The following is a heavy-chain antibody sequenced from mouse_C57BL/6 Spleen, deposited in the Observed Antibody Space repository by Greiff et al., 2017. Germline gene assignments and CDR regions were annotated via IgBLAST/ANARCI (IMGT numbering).Heavy chain of an antibody. J-gene: IGHJ1*03. CDR3: ASGSWDGGGYFDV. V-gene: IGHV1-53*01. Sequence: VQLQQPGTELVKPGASVKLSCKASGYTFTSYWMHWVKQRPGQGLEWIGDINPSNGGTNYNEKFKSKATLTVDKSSSTAYMQLSRLTSEDSGVYECASGSWDGGGYFDVWGTGTTVTVSS. CDR2: INPSNGGT. CDR1: GYTFTSYW. D-gene: IGHD4-1*01.